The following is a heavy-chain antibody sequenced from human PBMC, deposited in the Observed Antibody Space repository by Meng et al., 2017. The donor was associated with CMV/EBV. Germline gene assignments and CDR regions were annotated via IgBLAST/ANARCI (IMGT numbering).Heavy chain of an antibody. CDR2: INSDGSST. Sequence: VWLVESGGGLVRPGGSLGLSCAASGFTFRSYWMHWVRQAPGKGLVWVSRINSDGSSTSYADSVKGRFTISRDNAKNTLYLQMNSLRAEDTAVYYCARDRLLGWFDPWGQGTLVTVSS. CDR1: GFTFRSYW. D-gene: IGHD7-27*01. CDR3: ARDRLLGWFDP. V-gene: IGHV3-74*01. J-gene: IGHJ5*02.